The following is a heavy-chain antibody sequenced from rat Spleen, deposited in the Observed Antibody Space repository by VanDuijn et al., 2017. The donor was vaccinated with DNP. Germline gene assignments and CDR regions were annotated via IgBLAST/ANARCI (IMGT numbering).Heavy chain of an antibody. Sequence: EVQLVESGGGLVQPGGSLRVSCAASGFIFTNYGMAWVRQGPTEGLEWVASITCSGGNTFYRDSVKGRFTISRNNAESTRYLQMDSLRSDDTATYYCTTRGTTGTSDYWGQGVMVTVSS. CDR1: GFIFTNYG. V-gene: IGHV5S23*01. D-gene: IGHD1-11*01. CDR2: ITCSGGNT. J-gene: IGHJ2*01. CDR3: TTRGTTGTSDY.